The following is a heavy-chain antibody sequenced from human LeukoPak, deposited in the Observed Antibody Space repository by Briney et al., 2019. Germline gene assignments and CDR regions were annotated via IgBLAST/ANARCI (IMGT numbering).Heavy chain of an antibody. J-gene: IGHJ6*02. CDR1: GFTFSDYY. V-gene: IGHV3-11*01. CDR2: INSGDGTV. CDR3: ARGLTYYYYGMDV. Sequence: GGSLRLSCAASGFTFSDYYMSWIRQAPGKGLEWVSYINSGDGTVYYADSVKGRFTISRDNAKNSLYLQMSSLRAEDTAVYYCARGLTYYYYGMDVWGQGTTVTVSS.